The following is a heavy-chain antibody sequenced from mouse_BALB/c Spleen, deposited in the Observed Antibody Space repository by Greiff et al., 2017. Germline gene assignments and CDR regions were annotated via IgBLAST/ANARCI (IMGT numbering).Heavy chain of an antibody. CDR3: TRWLLQYFDV. CDR2: INPSNGRT. CDR1: GYTFTSYW. Sequence: VQLQQPGAELVKPGASVKLSCKASGYTFTSYWMHWVKQRPGQGLEWIGEINPSNGRTNYNQKFKDKATLTVDKSSSTAYMQLSSPTSEDSAVYYCTRWLLQYFDVWGAGTTVTVSS. J-gene: IGHJ1*01. V-gene: IGHV1S81*02. D-gene: IGHD2-3*01.